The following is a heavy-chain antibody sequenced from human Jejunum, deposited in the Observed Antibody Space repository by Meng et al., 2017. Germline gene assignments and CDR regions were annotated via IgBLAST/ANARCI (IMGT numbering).Heavy chain of an antibody. D-gene: IGHD6-19*01. J-gene: IGHJ4*02. CDR3: ARSDLPGWGHLVDS. CDR2: INPNDDTK. Sequence: VRQVQSGAEVKEPGASVKLSCRASGYTFTDYYMHWVRQAPGQGLEWMGIINPNDDTKYYVQKFQGRITMTRDTSTSTFYMDLSRMRSEDTAVYYCARSDLPGWGHLVDSWGQGTLVTVSS. V-gene: IGHV1-46*01. CDR1: GYTFTDYY.